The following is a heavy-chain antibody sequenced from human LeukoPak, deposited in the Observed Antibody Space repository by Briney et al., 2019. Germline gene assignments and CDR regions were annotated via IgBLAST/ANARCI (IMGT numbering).Heavy chain of an antibody. CDR3: ARAANFRMVRGTSDYYMDV. Sequence: ASVKVSCKASGYTFTSYDINWVRQATGQGLEWMGWMNPNSGNTGYAQKFQGRVTMTRNTSISTAYMELSSLRSEDTAVYYCARAANFRMVRGTSDYYMDVWGKGTTVTISS. CDR1: GYTFTSYD. D-gene: IGHD3-10*01. J-gene: IGHJ6*03. CDR2: MNPNSGNT. V-gene: IGHV1-8*01.